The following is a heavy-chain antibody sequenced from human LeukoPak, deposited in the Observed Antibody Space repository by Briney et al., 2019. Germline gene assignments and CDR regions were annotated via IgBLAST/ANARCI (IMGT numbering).Heavy chain of an antibody. Sequence: GASVKVSCKASGYTFTSYYMHWVRQAPGQGLEWMGIINPGGGSTSYAQKFQGRVTMTRDTSTSTVYMELSSLRSEDTAVYYCARVPILTGYSQGGWFDPWGQGTLVTVSS. D-gene: IGHD3-9*01. CDR1: GYTFTSYY. CDR2: INPGGGST. V-gene: IGHV1-46*01. J-gene: IGHJ5*02. CDR3: ARVPILTGYSQGGWFDP.